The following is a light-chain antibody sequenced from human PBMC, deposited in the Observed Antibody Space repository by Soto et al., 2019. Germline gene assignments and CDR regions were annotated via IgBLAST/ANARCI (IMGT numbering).Light chain of an antibody. Sequence: DLQMSLCPSSLPSCVLDGVWVACRASQRISSYLNWYQQKPGKAPKLLIYAASTLQSGVPSRFSGSGSGTAFTLTISSLQPEDFATYYCRQSYSTPRTFGQGTKVDIK. CDR1: QRISSY. V-gene: IGKV1-39*01. CDR2: AAS. J-gene: IGKJ1*01. CDR3: RQSYSTPRT.